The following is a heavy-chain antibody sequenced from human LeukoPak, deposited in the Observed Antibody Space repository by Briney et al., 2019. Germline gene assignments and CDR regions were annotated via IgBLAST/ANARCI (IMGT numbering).Heavy chain of an antibody. CDR1: GFTFNNYA. J-gene: IGHJ2*01. V-gene: IGHV3-23*01. Sequence: GGSLRLSCAASGFTFNNYAMSWVRQAPGKGLEWVSAISGSGDTTYYADSVKGRFTISRDNSKNTLYLQVNSLRAEDTAVYYCGRKSGVVGSTLGYWYFDLWGRGTLVTVSS. CDR3: GRKSGVVGSTLGYWYFDL. CDR2: ISGSGDTT. D-gene: IGHD1-26*01.